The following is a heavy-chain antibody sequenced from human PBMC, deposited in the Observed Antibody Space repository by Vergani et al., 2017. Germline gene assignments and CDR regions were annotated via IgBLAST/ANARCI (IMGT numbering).Heavy chain of an antibody. J-gene: IGHJ5*02. Sequence: EVQLVESGGGLIQPGGSLRLSCAASGFTVSSNYMSWVRPAPGKGLEWVSVIYSGGSTYYADSVKGRFTIARDNSKNTRYLQMNSLRAEDTAVYYCARSFTIFGVVTPYNWFDPWGQGTLVTVSS. CDR1: GFTVSSNY. CDR3: ARSFTIFGVVTPYNWFDP. V-gene: IGHV3-53*01. CDR2: IYSGGST. D-gene: IGHD3-3*01.